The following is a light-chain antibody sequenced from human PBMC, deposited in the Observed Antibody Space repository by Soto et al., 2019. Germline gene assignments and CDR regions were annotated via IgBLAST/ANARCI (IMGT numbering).Light chain of an antibody. Sequence: DIQMTQSPSSVSADVGERVTITCRASQVMSSWLAWYQQKKGKAPKLLIFAASTLQSGVPSRFSGSGSRTDFTLTITRLQPEDIGTYYCQQTDTLPSTFGQGTRLEIK. CDR1: QVMSSW. V-gene: IGKV1D-12*01. CDR3: QQTDTLPST. CDR2: AAS. J-gene: IGKJ5*01.